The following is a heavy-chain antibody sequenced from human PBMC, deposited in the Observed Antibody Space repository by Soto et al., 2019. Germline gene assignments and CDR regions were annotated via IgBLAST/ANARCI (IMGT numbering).Heavy chain of an antibody. CDR2: TYYRSKWYN. J-gene: IGHJ6*02. CDR1: GDSVSSNSAA. D-gene: IGHD6-13*01. Sequence: SQTLSLTCAISGDSVSSNSAAWNWIRQSPSRGLEWLGRTYYRSKWYNDYAVSVKSRITINPDTSKNQFSLQLNSVTPEDTAVYYCARGVAAAGWGRDYYYGLDVGGQGTTVTVAS. V-gene: IGHV6-1*01. CDR3: ARGVAAAGWGRDYYYGLDV.